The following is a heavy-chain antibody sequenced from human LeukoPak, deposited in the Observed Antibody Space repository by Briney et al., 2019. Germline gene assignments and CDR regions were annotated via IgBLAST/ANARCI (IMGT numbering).Heavy chain of an antibody. CDR1: GFTVSTNY. D-gene: IGHD6-13*01. CDR3: AIAAAGTNYYFDY. CDR2: IYSGGST. V-gene: IGHV3-66*01. J-gene: IGHJ4*02. Sequence: VSLRLSCAASGFTVSTNYMSWVRQAPGKGLEWVSVIYSGGSTYYADSVKGRFTIFRDNSKNTLYLQMNSLRAENTAVYYWAIAAAGTNYYFDYWGQGTLVTVSS.